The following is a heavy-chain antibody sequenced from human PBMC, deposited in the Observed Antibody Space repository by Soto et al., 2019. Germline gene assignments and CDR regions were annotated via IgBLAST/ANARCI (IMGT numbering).Heavy chain of an antibody. CDR1: GGSISSSSYY. CDR3: ARQSDPHYYYYYGMDV. CDR2: IYYSGST. Sequence: SETLSLTCTVSGGSISSSSYYWGWIRQPPGKGLEWIGSIYYSGSTYYNPSLKSRVTISVDTSKNQFSLKLSSVTAADTAVYYCARQSDPHYYYYYGMDVWGQGTTVSVSS. J-gene: IGHJ6*02. V-gene: IGHV4-39*01.